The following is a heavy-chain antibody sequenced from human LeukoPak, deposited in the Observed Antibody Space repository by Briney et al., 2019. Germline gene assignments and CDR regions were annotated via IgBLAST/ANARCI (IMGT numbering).Heavy chain of an antibody. V-gene: IGHV1-18*01. J-gene: IGHJ4*02. D-gene: IGHD2-2*01. Sequence: GASVKVSCKASGYTFTSYGISWVRQAPGQGLEWMGWISAYNGNTNYAQKLQGRVTMTEDTSADTAYMELSSLRSEDTAVYYCATARYCSSTSCFWSDQYYFDYWGQGTLVTVSS. CDR2: ISAYNGNT. CDR3: ATARYCSSTSCFWSDQYYFDY. CDR1: GYTFTSYG.